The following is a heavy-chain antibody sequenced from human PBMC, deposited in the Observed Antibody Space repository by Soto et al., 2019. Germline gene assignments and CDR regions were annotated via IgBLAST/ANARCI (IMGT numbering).Heavy chain of an antibody. CDR3: ARDWLKRDGYNGGAFDI. J-gene: IGHJ3*02. D-gene: IGHD5-12*01. V-gene: IGHV1-69*01. CDR1: GGTFSSYA. CDR2: IIPIFGTA. Sequence: QVQLVQSGAEVKKPGSSVKVSCKASGGTFSSYAISWVRQAPGQGLEWMGGIIPIFGTANYAQKFQGRVTITADESTSTAYMELSSLRSEDTAVYYCARDWLKRDGYNGGAFDIWGQVTMVTVSS.